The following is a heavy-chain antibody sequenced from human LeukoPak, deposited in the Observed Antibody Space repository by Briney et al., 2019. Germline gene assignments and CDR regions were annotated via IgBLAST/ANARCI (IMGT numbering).Heavy chain of an antibody. CDR3: ARGLIAAAGSFGGYYYYGMDV. CDR2: IGTAGDT. D-gene: IGHD6-13*01. V-gene: IGHV3-13*01. Sequence: GGSLRLSCAASGFTFSSYDMHWVRQATGKGLEWASAIGTAGDTYYPGSVKGRFTISRENAKNSLYLQMNSLRAGDTAVYYCARGLIAAAGSFGGYYYYGMDVWGQGTTVTVSS. J-gene: IGHJ6*02. CDR1: GFTFSSYD.